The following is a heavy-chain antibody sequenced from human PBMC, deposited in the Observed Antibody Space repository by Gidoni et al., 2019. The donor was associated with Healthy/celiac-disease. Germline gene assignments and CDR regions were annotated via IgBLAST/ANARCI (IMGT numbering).Heavy chain of an antibody. J-gene: IGHJ4*02. V-gene: IGHV3-21*01. CDR3: ARDLYYDFWSGYY. CDR2: ISSSSSYI. Sequence: EVQLVESGGGLVKPGGSLRLSCAASGLTFSSYSMNWVRQAPGKGLECVSSISSSSSYIYYADSVKGRFTISRDNAKNSLYLQMNSLRAEDTAVYYCARDLYYDFWSGYYWGQGTLVTVSS. CDR1: GLTFSSYS. D-gene: IGHD3-3*01.